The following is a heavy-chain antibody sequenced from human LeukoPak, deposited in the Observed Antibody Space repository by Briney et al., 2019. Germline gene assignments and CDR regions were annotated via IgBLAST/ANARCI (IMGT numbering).Heavy chain of an antibody. Sequence: GGSLRLSCVASGFTFSSYAMSWVRQAPGKGLEWVSTISGSGGRKYYADSVKGRFTISRDNYENTLHVQMNSLRAEDTAVYYCAKYVESSSWYTGVYWGQGTLVTVSS. D-gene: IGHD6-13*01. CDR3: AKYVESSSWYTGVY. CDR1: GFTFSSYA. V-gene: IGHV3-23*01. CDR2: ISGSGGRK. J-gene: IGHJ4*02.